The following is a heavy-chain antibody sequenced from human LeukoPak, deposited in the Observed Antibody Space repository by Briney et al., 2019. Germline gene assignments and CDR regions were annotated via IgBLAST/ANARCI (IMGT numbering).Heavy chain of an antibody. CDR1: GYTFTNYG. CDR2: ISAYNGNT. J-gene: IGHJ4*02. D-gene: IGHD6-13*01. CDR3: ARDGVAAARGPYYFDY. Sequence: ASVKVSCKASGYTFTNYGISWVRQAPGQRLEWMGWISAYNGNTNYAQKLQGRVTMTTDTSTSTAYMELRSLRSDDTAVYYCARDGVAAARGPYYFDYWGQGTLVTVSS. V-gene: IGHV1-18*01.